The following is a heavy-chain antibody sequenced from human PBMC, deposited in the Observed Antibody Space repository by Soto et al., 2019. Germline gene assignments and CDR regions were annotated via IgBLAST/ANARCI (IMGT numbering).Heavy chain of an antibody. Sequence: GGSLRLSCAASGFTFSSYAMNWVRQAPGKGLEWVSAISGSGGSTYYADSVKGRFTISRDNSKNTLYLQMNSLRAEDTAVYYCAKTADTALKITMVRGAVTQWYYFDYWGQGTLVTVSS. V-gene: IGHV3-23*01. CDR2: ISGSGGST. D-gene: IGHD3-10*01. CDR1: GFTFSSYA. CDR3: AKTADTALKITMVRGAVTQWYYFDY. J-gene: IGHJ4*02.